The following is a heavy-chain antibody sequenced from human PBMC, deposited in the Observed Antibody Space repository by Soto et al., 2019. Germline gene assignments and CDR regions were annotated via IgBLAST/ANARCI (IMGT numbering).Heavy chain of an antibody. CDR3: VPAAMHPPFGY. J-gene: IGHJ4*02. V-gene: IGHV3-23*01. D-gene: IGHD2-2*01. CDR1: GFTFSSYA. Sequence: GGSLRLSCAASGFTFSSYAMSWVRQAPGKGLEWVSAISGSGGSTYYADSVKGRFTISRDNSKNTLYLQMNSLRAEDTAVYYCVPAAMHPPFGYWGQGTLVTVSS. CDR2: ISGSGGST.